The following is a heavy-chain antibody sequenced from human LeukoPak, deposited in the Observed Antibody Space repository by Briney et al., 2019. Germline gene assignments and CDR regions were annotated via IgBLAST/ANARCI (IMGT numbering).Heavy chain of an antibody. J-gene: IGHJ4*02. V-gene: IGHV1-69*05. D-gene: IGHD3-22*01. CDR3: ARDYYYDSSGYAS. Sequence: GSSVKVSCKASGGTFSGYAISWVRQAPGQGLEWMGRIIPIFGTANYAQKFQGRVTITTDESTSTAYMELSSLRSEDTAVYYCARDYYYDSSGYASWGQGTLVTVSS. CDR1: GGTFSGYA. CDR2: IIPIFGTA.